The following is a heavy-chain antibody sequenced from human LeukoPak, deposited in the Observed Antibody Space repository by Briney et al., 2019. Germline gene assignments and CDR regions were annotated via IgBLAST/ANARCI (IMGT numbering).Heavy chain of an antibody. Sequence: TGGSLRLSCAASGFTFSSYAMSWVRKAPGKGLEWVSTISGSGGSTYYADSVKGRFTISRDNSKNTLYLQMNSLRAEDTAVYYCAKGPTYYYDSSGYYYFDYWGQGTLVTVSS. D-gene: IGHD3-22*01. J-gene: IGHJ4*02. CDR2: ISGSGGST. CDR1: GFTFSSYA. CDR3: AKGPTYYYDSSGYYYFDY. V-gene: IGHV3-23*01.